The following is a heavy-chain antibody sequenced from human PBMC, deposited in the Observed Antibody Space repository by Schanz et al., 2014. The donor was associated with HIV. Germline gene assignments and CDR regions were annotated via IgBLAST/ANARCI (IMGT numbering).Heavy chain of an antibody. CDR3: ARDVINYDFWSGYYT. CDR2: IRGGAGGT. D-gene: IGHD3-3*01. V-gene: IGHV3-23*01. Sequence: EVQLLESGGGLVQPGGSLRLSCAASGFTFSSYAMSWVRQAPGRGLEWVSDIRGGAGGTYYADSVKGRFTVSRDNSKNTLYLQMNSLRVEDTAVYFCARDVINYDFWSGYYTWGQGTRVTVSS. CDR1: GFTFSSYA. J-gene: IGHJ5*02.